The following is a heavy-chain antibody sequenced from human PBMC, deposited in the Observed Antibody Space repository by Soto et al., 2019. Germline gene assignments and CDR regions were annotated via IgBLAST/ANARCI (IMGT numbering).Heavy chain of an antibody. V-gene: IGHV3-21*01. J-gene: IGHJ4*02. CDR3: ARDVGWPYCSSTSCYPGN. CDR1: GFTFSSYS. D-gene: IGHD2-2*01. Sequence: EVQLVESGGGLVKPGGSLRLSCAACGFTFSSYSMNWIRQAPGKGLEWVSSISSSSSYIYYADSVKGRFTISRDNAKNSLYLQMNSLRAEDTAVYYCARDVGWPYCSSTSCYPGNWGQGTLVTVSS. CDR2: ISSSSSYI.